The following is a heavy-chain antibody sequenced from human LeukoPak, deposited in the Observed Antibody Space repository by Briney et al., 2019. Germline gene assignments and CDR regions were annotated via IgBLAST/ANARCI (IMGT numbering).Heavy chain of an antibody. CDR3: ARGHEGSH. J-gene: IGHJ4*02. V-gene: IGHV3-11*06. Sequence: PGGSLRLSCAASGFTFSDYYMSWVRQAPGKGLEGVSYISSSSSYKKYADSVKGRFTIYRDNDKNTLYLQMNTLRAEDAAVYYCARGHEGSHWGQGTLVTVSS. CDR1: GFTFSDYY. CDR2: ISSSSSYK. D-gene: IGHD6-19*01.